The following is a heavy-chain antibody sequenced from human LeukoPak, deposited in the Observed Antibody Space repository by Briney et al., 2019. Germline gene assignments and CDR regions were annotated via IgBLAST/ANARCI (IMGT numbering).Heavy chain of an antibody. CDR2: IRYDGSNK. V-gene: IGHV3-30*02. CDR3: ARRSVYCSSTSCYTIDY. CDR1: GFTFSSYG. D-gene: IGHD2-2*02. Sequence: GGSLRLSCAASGFTFSSYGMHWVRQAPGKGLEWVAFIRYDGSNKYYADSVKGRFTISRDNSKNTLYLQMNSLRAEDTAVYYCARRSVYCSSTSCYTIDYWGQGTLVTVSS. J-gene: IGHJ4*02.